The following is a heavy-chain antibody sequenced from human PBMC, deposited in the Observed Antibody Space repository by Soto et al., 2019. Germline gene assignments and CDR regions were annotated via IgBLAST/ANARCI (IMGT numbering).Heavy chain of an antibody. D-gene: IGHD6-19*01. CDR3: ATDSSGWATAVYYYGMDV. CDR2: MNPNSGNT. CDR1: GYTFTSYD. V-gene: IGHV1-8*01. Sequence: GASVKVSCKASGYTFTSYDINCVRQATGQGLEWMGWMNPNSGNTGYAQKFQGRVTMTRDTSTSTVYMELSSLRSEDTAVYYCATDSSGWATAVYYYGMDVWGQGTTVTVSS. J-gene: IGHJ6*02.